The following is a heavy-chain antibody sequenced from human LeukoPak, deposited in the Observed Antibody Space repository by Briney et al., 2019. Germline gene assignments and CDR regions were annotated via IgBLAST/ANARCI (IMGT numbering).Heavy chain of an antibody. D-gene: IGHD3-9*01. CDR1: GGTFSSYA. CDR3: ARHDILTGYYLPAGDWFDP. V-gene: IGHV1-18*01. CDR2: ISAYNGNT. Sequence: ASVKVSCKASGGTFSSYAISWVRQAPGQGLERMGWISAYNGNTNYAQKLQGRVTMTTDTSTSTAYMELRSLRSDDTAVYYCARHDILTGYYLPAGDWFDPWGQGTLVTVSS. J-gene: IGHJ5*02.